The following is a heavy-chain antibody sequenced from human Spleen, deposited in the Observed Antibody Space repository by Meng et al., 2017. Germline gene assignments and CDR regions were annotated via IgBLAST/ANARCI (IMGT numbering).Heavy chain of an antibody. J-gene: IGHJ4*02. D-gene: IGHD1-7*01. Sequence: QVQLQESGPGLVKPSQTLSLPCRVSGDSISRGDYYWSWLRQPPGKGLEWIGYIYYSGSNYYNPSLKSRVDISVDKSKNQFYLSLFSGTAADTAVYYCGRDQGRELINHWGQGTLVTVSS. V-gene: IGHV4-30-4*01. CDR3: GRDQGRELINH. CDR2: IYYSGSN. CDR1: GDSISRGDYY.